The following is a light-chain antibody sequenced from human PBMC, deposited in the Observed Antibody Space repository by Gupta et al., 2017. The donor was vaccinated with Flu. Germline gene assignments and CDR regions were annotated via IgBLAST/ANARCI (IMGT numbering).Light chain of an antibody. J-gene: IGLJ3*02. CDR1: ALPKKY. CDR3: YSTESSGNHRV. V-gene: IGLV3-10*01. Sequence: SYELPQPPSVSVSPGQTARITCSGDALPKKYAYWYQQKSGQAPVLVIYEDSKRPSGIPERFSGSSSGTRATLTISGAQGEDEADYYCYSTESSGNHRVFGGGTKLTVL. CDR2: EDS.